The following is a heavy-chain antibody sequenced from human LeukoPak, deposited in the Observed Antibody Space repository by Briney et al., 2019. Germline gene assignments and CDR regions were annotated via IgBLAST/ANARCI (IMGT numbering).Heavy chain of an antibody. J-gene: IGHJ2*01. CDR3: ARVPYSSSRLGNWYFDL. CDR1: GYTFTSYD. CDR2: MNPNSGNT. V-gene: IGHV1-8*03. Sequence: ASVKVSCKASGYTFTSYDINWVRQATGQGLEWMGWMNPNSGNTGYAQKFQGRVTITRNTSISTAYMELSSLRSEDTAVYYCARVPYSSSRLGNWYFDLWGRGTLVTVSS. D-gene: IGHD6-13*01.